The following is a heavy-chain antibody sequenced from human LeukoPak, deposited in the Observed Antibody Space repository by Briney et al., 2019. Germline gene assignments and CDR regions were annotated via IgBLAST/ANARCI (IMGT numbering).Heavy chain of an antibody. D-gene: IGHD6-19*01. J-gene: IGHJ4*02. Sequence: PGGSLRLSCAASGFTFITYAMSWVRQAPGKGLEWVSAFSGSAIGTYYAGFVKGRFTISRDNSKNTLYLHMNSLRAEDTAVYYCAKGNQWLDRDYWGQGTLVTVSS. V-gene: IGHV3-23*01. CDR1: GFTFITYA. CDR2: FSGSAIGT. CDR3: AKGNQWLDRDY.